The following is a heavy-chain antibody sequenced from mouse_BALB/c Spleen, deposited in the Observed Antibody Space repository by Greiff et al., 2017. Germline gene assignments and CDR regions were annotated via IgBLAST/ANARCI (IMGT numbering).Heavy chain of an antibody. V-gene: IGHV7-3*02. CDR3: ARDLYYYGSSYGY. D-gene: IGHD1-1*01. CDR2: IRNKANGYTT. CDR1: GFTFTDYY. Sequence: EVMLVESGGGLVQPGGSLRLSCATSGFTFTDYYMSWVRQPPGKALEWLGFIRNKANGYTTEYSASVKGRFTISRDNSQSILYLQMNTLRAEDSATYYCARDLYYYGSSYGYWGQGTTLTVSS. J-gene: IGHJ2*01.